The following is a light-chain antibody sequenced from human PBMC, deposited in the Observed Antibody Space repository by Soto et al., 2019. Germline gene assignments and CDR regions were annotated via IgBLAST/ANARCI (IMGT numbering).Light chain of an antibody. CDR2: VGTGGIVG. Sequence: QSVLTQPPSASASLGASVTLTCTLSSGYSNYKVDWYQQRPGKGPRFVMRVGTGGIVGSKGDGIPDRFSVLGSGLNRYLTIKNIQEEDESDSHCGGEHGSGSIFVDVFGTGTKLTAL. CDR3: GGEHGSGSIFVDV. CDR1: SGYSNYK. V-gene: IGLV9-49*01. J-gene: IGLJ1*01.